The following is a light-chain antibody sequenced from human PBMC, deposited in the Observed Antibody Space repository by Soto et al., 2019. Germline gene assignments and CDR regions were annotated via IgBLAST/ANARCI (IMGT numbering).Light chain of an antibody. J-gene: IGKJ2*01. Sequence: EIGLTQSPGTLSLSPGERATLSCRASQSISTSYLAWYQQKPVQPPSLLIYGASSRATGIPDRFSGRGSGTAFTLTISRLEPEDFALYYCQQYGSSPSAFGQGTKLEIK. CDR1: QSISTSY. V-gene: IGKV3-20*01. CDR3: QQYGSSPSA. CDR2: GAS.